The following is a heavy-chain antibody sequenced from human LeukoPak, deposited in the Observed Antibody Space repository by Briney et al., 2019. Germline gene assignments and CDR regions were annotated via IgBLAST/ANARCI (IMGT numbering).Heavy chain of an antibody. CDR2: ISGSGGST. CDR3: AKEGSITMIVVVQMGGYFDY. CDR1: GFAFNNYA. J-gene: IGHJ4*02. V-gene: IGHV3-23*01. D-gene: IGHD3-22*01. Sequence: PGGSLRLSCAASGFAFNNYAMSWVRQAPGKGLEWVSAISGSGGSTYYADSVKGRFTISRDNSKNTLYLQMNSLRAEDTAVYYCAKEGSITMIVVVQMGGYFDYWGQGTLVTVSS.